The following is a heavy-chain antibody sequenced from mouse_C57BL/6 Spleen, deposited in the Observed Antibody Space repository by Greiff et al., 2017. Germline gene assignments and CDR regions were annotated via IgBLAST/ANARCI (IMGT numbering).Heavy chain of an antibody. CDR1: GYTFTDYE. CDR2: IDPETGGT. CDR3: TTVVADYFDY. D-gene: IGHD1-1*01. Sequence: VQLQQSGAELVRPGASVTLSCKASGYTFTDYEMHWVKQTPVHGLEWIGAIDPETGGTAYNQKFKGKAILTADKSSSTAYMELRSLTSEDSAVYYSTTVVADYFDYWGQGTTLTVSS. J-gene: IGHJ2*01. V-gene: IGHV1-15*01.